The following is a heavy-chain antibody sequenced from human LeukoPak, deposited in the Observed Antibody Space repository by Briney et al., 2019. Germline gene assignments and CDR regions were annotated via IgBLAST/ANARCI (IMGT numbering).Heavy chain of an antibody. J-gene: IGHJ3*02. D-gene: IGHD3-22*01. V-gene: IGHV3-74*01. CDR2: INSDGSTT. CDR3: ARYYYDSSGSQGAFDM. CDR1: GFTFSSYP. Sequence: GGSLRLSCAASGFTFSSYPMSWVRQAPGKGLVWVSRINSDGSTTTYADSVKGRFTISRDNAGNTLYLQMNSLRAEDTAVYYCARYYYDSSGSQGAFDMWGQGTMVTVSS.